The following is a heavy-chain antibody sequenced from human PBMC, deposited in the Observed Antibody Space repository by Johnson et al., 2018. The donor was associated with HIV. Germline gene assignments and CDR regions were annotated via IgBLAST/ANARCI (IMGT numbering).Heavy chain of an antibody. CDR2: ISYDGSNK. J-gene: IGHJ3*02. CDR1: GFTFSNYA. CDR3: AKRYSGSLRDTFDI. Sequence: QVQLVESGGGVVQPRRSLRLSCAASGFTFSNYAMNWVRQAPGKGLEWVAVISYDGSNKHFAESVQGRFTVSRDNSKNTLYLQMNSLRAEDTAVYYCAKRYSGSLRDTFDIWGQGTMVTVSS. D-gene: IGHD1-26*01. V-gene: IGHV3-30-3*02.